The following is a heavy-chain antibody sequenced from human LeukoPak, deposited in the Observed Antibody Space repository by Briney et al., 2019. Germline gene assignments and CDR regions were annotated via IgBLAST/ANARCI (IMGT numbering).Heavy chain of an antibody. J-gene: IGHJ4*02. CDR1: GFTFDDYA. Sequence: GGSLRLSCAASGFTFDDYAMHWVRQAPGKGLEWVSGISWNSGSIGHADSVKGRFTISRDNAKNSLYLQMNSLRAEDTALYYCAKDRGLGNWGQGTLVTVSS. CDR2: ISWNSGSI. V-gene: IGHV3-9*01. CDR3: AKDRGLGN.